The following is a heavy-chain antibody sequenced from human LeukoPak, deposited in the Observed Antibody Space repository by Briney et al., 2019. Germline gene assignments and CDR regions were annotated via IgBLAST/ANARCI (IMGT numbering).Heavy chain of an antibody. V-gene: IGHV7-4-1*02. CDR1: GYTSTSYA. CDR3: ARGPIIIVVADYYYYYSMDV. Sequence: ASVKVSCKASGYTSTSYAMNWVRQAPGQGLEWMGWINTNTGNPTYAQGFTGRFVFSLDTSVSTAYLQISSLKAEDTAVYYCARGPIIIVVADYYYYYSMDVWGQGTTVTVSS. J-gene: IGHJ6*02. CDR2: INTNTGNP. D-gene: IGHD3-22*01.